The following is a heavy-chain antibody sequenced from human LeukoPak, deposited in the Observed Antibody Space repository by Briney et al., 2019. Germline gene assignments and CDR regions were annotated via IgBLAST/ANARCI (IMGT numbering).Heavy chain of an antibody. CDR1: GGTFSSYA. V-gene: IGHV1-69*13. CDR3: ARDNGYSYGVDY. D-gene: IGHD5-18*01. J-gene: IGHJ4*02. CDR2: IIPIFGIA. Sequence: SVKVSCKASGGTFSSYAISWVRQAPGQGLEWMGGIIPIFGIANYAQKFQGRVTITADESTSTAYMELSSLRSEDTAVYYCARDNGYSYGVDYWGQGTLVTVSS.